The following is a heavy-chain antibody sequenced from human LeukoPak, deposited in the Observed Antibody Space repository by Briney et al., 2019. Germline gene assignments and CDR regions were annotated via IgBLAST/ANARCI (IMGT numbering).Heavy chain of an antibody. J-gene: IGHJ4*02. CDR2: INHSGST. CDR1: GGSFSGYY. V-gene: IGHV4-34*01. D-gene: IGHD5-12*01. CDR3: ARHPQGVATTSDY. Sequence: SETLSLTCAVYGGSFSGYYWSWIRQPPGKGLEWIGEINHSGSTNYNPSLKSRVTISVDTSKNQFSLKLSSVTAADTAVYYCARHPQGVATTSDYWGQGTLVTVSS.